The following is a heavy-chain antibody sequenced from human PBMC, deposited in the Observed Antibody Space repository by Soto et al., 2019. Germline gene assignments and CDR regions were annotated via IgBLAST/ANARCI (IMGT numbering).Heavy chain of an antibody. CDR2: IYPGDSDT. CDR1: GYSFTSYW. J-gene: IGHJ6*02. D-gene: IGHD5-18*01. Sequence: PGESLKISCKGSGYSFTSYWIGWVRQMPGKGLEWMGIIYPGDSDTRYSPSFQGQVTISADKSISTAYLQWSSLKASDTAMYYCARLFRPDRRGYSYGYYYYYGMDVWGQGTRVTVSS. CDR3: ARLFRPDRRGYSYGYYYYYGMDV. V-gene: IGHV5-51*01.